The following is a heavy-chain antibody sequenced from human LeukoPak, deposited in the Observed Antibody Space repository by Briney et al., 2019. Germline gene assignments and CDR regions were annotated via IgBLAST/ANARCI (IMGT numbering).Heavy chain of an antibody. D-gene: IGHD6-13*01. CDR2: IYPGDSDT. J-gene: IGHJ1*01. Sequence: GESLKISCQGSGYSFASYWIGWVRQMPGKGLEWMGIIYPGDSDTRYSPSFQGQVTISADKSLTTAYLQWSSLKASDTAMYYCARGFGSTWLEYWGQGTLDTVSS. V-gene: IGHV5-51*01. CDR3: ARGFGSTWLEY. CDR1: GYSFASYW.